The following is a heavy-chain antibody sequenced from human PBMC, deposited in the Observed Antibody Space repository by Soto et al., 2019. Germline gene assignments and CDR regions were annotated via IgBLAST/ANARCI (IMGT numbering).Heavy chain of an antibody. V-gene: IGHV4-4*02. CDR3: ASRGRSGPF. D-gene: IGHD3-3*01. Sequence: QVQLQESGPGLVKPSGTLSLTCAVSGGSITNTDWWTWVRQPPGMGLEWVGDISLSGNTNYNPSLGGRAAISLDKSRNQFSLILNSVTAADTAVYYCASRGRSGPFWGQGTLVTVSS. J-gene: IGHJ4*02. CDR1: GGSITNTDW. CDR2: ISLSGNT.